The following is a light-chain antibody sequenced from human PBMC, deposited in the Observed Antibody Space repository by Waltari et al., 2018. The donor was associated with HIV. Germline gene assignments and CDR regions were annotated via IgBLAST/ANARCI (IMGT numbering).Light chain of an antibody. J-gene: IGLJ2*01. CDR3: HSRDSSGYHVV. V-gene: IGLV3-19*01. CDR1: SLRRYY. CDR2: GRN. Sequence: SSELTQDPSVSVALGHTVRITCQGDSLRRYYASWYQQKSGQAPFVVFFGRNNRPSGIPDRFSGSSSGNTASLTITGAQAEDEADYYCHSRDSSGYHVVFGGGTKVTVL.